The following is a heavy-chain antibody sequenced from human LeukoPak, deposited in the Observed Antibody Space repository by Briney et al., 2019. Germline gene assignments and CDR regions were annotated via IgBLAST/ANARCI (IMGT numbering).Heavy chain of an antibody. V-gene: IGHV1-3*01. CDR2: INAGNGST. J-gene: IGHJ4*02. D-gene: IGHD3-3*01. CDR1: GYTFTSYA. Sequence: GASVKVSCKASGYTFTSYAMHWVRQAPGQRLEWMGWINAGNGSTKYSQKFQGRVTITRDTSASTAYMELSSLRSEDTAVYYCARGAHAEHDFWSGYPYYFDYWGQGTLVTVSS. CDR3: ARGAHAEHDFWSGYPYYFDY.